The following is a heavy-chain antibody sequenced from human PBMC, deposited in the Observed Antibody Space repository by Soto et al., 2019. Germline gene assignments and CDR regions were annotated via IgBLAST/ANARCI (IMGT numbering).Heavy chain of an antibody. V-gene: IGHV1-18*04. CDR1: GYTFTSYG. CDR2: ISAYNGNT. D-gene: IGHD3-3*01. Sequence: CKASGYTFTSYGISWVRQAPGQGLEWMGWISAYNGNTNYAQKLQGRVTMTTDTSTSTAYMELRSLRSDDTAVYYCARDEGADYDFWSGYYPLYYYYGMDVWGQGTTVTVSS. CDR3: ARDEGADYDFWSGYYPLYYYYGMDV. J-gene: IGHJ6*02.